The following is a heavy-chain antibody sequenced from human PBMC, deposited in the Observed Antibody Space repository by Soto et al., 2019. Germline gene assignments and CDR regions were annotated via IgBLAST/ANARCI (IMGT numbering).Heavy chain of an antibody. V-gene: IGHV1-69*01. CDR3: ARTGNWGWFAP. CDR2: ISLIRGTA. J-gene: IGHJ5*02. D-gene: IGHD3-10*01. CDR1: GGSFRSYA. Sequence: QVQLVQSGSEMKKPGSSVKVSCKASGGSFRSYAISWVRQAPGQGLEWMGGISLIRGTATYAQRFQGRVTVSADGSAGTAYLDLNHPTSGAAALYYRARTGNWGWFAPWGQGTLVTVSS.